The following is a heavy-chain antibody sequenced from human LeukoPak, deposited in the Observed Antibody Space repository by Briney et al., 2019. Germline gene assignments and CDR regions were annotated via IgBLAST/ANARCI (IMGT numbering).Heavy chain of an antibody. Sequence: GGSLRLSCAASGFPFSRYAMSWVRQTPERGLEWVAVISGSDGSRYYADSVKGRFTISRDDSRNTVYLQMNNLRAEDTAVYYCAKQVSCDTTTCYSGMPPDYWGQGTLVTVSS. CDR2: ISGSDGSR. CDR1: GFPFSRYA. J-gene: IGHJ4*02. CDR3: AKQVSCDTTTCYSGMPPDY. D-gene: IGHD2/OR15-2a*01. V-gene: IGHV3-23*01.